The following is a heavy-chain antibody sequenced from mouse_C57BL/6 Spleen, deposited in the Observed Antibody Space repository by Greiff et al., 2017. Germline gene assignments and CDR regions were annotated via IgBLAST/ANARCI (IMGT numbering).Heavy chain of an antibody. Sequence: VQLVESGPELVKPGASVKISCKASGYAFSSSWMNWVKQRPGKGLEWIGRIYPGDGDTNYNGKFKGKATLTADKSSSTAYMQLSSLTSEDSAVYFCARWDYYGSSYDFAYWGQGTLVTVSA. V-gene: IGHV1-82*01. D-gene: IGHD1-1*01. CDR3: ARWDYYGSSYDFAY. CDR2: IYPGDGDT. J-gene: IGHJ3*01. CDR1: GYAFSSSW.